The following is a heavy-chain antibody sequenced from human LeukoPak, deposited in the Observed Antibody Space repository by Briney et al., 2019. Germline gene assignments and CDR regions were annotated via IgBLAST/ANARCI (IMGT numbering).Heavy chain of an antibody. CDR2: TSSSDAGT. D-gene: IGHD2-21*01. CDR1: GFTLSTYA. CDR3: AKAPVTSRRGAYCYPFDS. J-gene: IGHJ4*02. Sequence: GGSLRLSCAASGFTLSTYAMSWVRQTPGKGLEWVAATSSSDAGTYHADSVRGRFTISRDNSKNTLYLQMNSLRAEDAAVYFCAKAPVTSRRGAYCYPFDSWGQGTLVTVSS. V-gene: IGHV3-23*01.